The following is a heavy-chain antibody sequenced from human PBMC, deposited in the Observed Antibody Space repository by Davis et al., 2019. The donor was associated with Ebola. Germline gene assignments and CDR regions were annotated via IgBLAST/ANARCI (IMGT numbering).Heavy chain of an antibody. D-gene: IGHD4-17*01. V-gene: IGHV1-2*06. CDR3: ARGAGDGDYVDY. Sequence: AVSVKVSCKASGYTFTGYYMHWVRQAPGQGLEWMGRINPNSGGTNYAQKFQGRVTMTRDTSISTAYMELSRLRSDDTAVYYCARGAGDGDYVDYWGQGTLVTVSS. J-gene: IGHJ4*02. CDR2: INPNSGGT. CDR1: GYTFTGYY.